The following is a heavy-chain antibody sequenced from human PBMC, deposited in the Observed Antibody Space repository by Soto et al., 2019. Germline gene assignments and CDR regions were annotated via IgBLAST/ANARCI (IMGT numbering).Heavy chain of an antibody. J-gene: IGHJ3*02. CDR2: INPATGAA. V-gene: IGHV1-2*02. CDR1: GYPVTAYY. D-gene: IGHD3-3*01. CDR3: ARGGGVGVAGSAAFDM. Sequence: QLHLVQSGAVVKKPGASVTVSCSASGYPVTAYYMHWVRQAPGRGLEWMGGINPATGAAKYTQTCRGRATMTRDTSTSTVFMELSGLTSGDTAVFYCARGGGVGVAGSAAFDMWGQGTLVTVSS.